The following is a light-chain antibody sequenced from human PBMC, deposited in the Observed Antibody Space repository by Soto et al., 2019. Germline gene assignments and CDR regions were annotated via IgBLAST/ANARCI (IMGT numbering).Light chain of an antibody. Sequence: NFMLTQPHSVSESPGKTVTISCIRRSGSIASNYVQWYQQRPGSCPSTVIYDDTRRPSGVPDRFSGSNDSSSNSASLTISGLKTEDEADYYCQCYDGNNQVFGGGTQLTVL. J-gene: IGLJ3*02. CDR3: QCYDGNNQV. V-gene: IGLV6-57*01. CDR2: DDT. CDR1: SGSIASNY.